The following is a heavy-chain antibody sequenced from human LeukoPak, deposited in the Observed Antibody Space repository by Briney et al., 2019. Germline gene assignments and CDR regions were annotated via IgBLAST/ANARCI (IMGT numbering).Heavy chain of an antibody. CDR1: GFTVSSNY. CDR2: IYSGGST. V-gene: IGHV3-53*01. CDR3: ARLSSGWYDY. J-gene: IGHJ4*02. Sequence: GGSLRLSCAASGFTVSSNYMSWVRQAPGKGLEWVSVIYSGGSTYYADSVKGRFTISRDNSKNTLYPQMNSLRAEDTAVYYCARLSSGWYDYWGQGTLVTVSS. D-gene: IGHD6-19*01.